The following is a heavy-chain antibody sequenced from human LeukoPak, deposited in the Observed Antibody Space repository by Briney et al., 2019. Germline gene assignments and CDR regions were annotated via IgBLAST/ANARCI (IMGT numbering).Heavy chain of an antibody. J-gene: IGHJ4*02. CDR3: AKVSDYSNYYVGGLLRSPLFDY. D-gene: IGHD4-11*01. CDR2: ISGSGGST. Sequence: GGSLRLSCAASGFTFSSYAMSWVRQAPGKGLECVSAISGSGGSTYYADSVKGRFTISRDNSKNTLYLQMNSLRAEDTAVYYCAKVSDYSNYYVGGLLRSPLFDYWGPGTLVTVSS. CDR1: GFTFSSYA. V-gene: IGHV3-23*01.